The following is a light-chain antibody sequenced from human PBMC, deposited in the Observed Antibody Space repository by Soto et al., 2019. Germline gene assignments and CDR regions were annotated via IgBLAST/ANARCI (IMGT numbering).Light chain of an antibody. Sequence: EIVSTQSPAILSLSPGERATLSCRASQSVSSSLAWYQQKPGQAPRLLIYDTSNRATDIPPRFSGSGSGTDFTLTISSLEPEDFAVYYCQQRTNWRITFGQGTRLEI. CDR2: DTS. CDR1: QSVSSS. CDR3: QQRTNWRIT. J-gene: IGKJ5*01. V-gene: IGKV3-11*01.